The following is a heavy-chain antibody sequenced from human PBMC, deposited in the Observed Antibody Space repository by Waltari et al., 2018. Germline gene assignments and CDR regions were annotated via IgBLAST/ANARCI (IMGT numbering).Heavy chain of an antibody. CDR3: TRDNWGTSDY. J-gene: IGHJ4*02. CDR1: GFSFSGSW. V-gene: IGHV3-74*01. CDR2: INPAGSAT. Sequence: EVQLVESGGGLVQPGGSLRLSCAASGFSFSGSWMHWVRQAPGKGLEWVSRINPAGSATTYADSVRGRFTISRDNAQNTLHLQMNSLRVEDTAMYYCTRDNWGTSDYWGQGTLVTVSS. D-gene: IGHD7-27*01.